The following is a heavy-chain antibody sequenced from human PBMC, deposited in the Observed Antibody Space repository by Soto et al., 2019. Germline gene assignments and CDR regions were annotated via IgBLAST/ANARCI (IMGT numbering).Heavy chain of an antibody. V-gene: IGHV4-30-4*01. CDR1: GGSTSSDNY. CDR3: AREGGESSDGLYYFDS. CDR2: IYYSGNT. Sequence: PSETLSLTCTVSGGSTSSDNYWSWIRQPPGRGLEWIGHIYYSGNTDYNPSLKSRLAISIDTSKNQFSLKLSSVTAADTAVYFCAREGGESSDGLYYFDSWGQGSLVTVSS. D-gene: IGHD3-16*01. J-gene: IGHJ4*02.